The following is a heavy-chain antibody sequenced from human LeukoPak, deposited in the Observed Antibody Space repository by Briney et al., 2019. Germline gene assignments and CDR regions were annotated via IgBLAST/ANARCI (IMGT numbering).Heavy chain of an antibody. CDR2: ISSSSTI. D-gene: IGHD3-16*02. V-gene: IGHV3-48*04. J-gene: IGHJ4*02. CDR1: GFTFSSYS. Sequence: PGGSLRLSCAASGFTFSSYSMNWVRQAPGKGLEWVSYISSSSTIYYADSVKGRFTISRDNAKNSLYLQMNSLRAEDTAVYYCASEPSYYDYVWGSYRYFDYWGQGTLVTVSS. CDR3: ASEPSYYDYVWGSYRYFDY.